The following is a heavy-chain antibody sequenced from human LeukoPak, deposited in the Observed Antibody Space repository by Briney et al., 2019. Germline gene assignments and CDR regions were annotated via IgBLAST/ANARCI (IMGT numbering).Heavy chain of an antibody. V-gene: IGHV4-38-2*02. D-gene: IGHD3-3*01. J-gene: IGHJ6*03. CDR3: ARVSWYYDFWSSYDIDI. Sequence: PSETLSLTCTVSGYSISSGYYWGWIRQPPGKRLEWIGSIYHSGRTYYNPSLKSRVTISVDTSKNQFSLKLSSVTAADTAVYYCARVSWYYDFWSSYDIDIWGKGTTVTVSS. CDR2: IYHSGRT. CDR1: GYSISSGYY.